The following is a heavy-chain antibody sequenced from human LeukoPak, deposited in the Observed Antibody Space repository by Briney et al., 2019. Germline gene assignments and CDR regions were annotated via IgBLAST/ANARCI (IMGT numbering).Heavy chain of an antibody. Sequence: GGSLRLSCVASGFIFRDYAMSWVRQAPGKGLEWVSAISGSGGSTYYAGSVKGRFTISRDNSKNTLYLQMNSLRAEDTAVYYCANSYNWNDGGFDYWGQGTLVTVSS. CDR3: ANSYNWNDGGFDY. CDR1: GFIFRDYA. D-gene: IGHD1-20*01. J-gene: IGHJ4*02. V-gene: IGHV3-23*01. CDR2: ISGSGGST.